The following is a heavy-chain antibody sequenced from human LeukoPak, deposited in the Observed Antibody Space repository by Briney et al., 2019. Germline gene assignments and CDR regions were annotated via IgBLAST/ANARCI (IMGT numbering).Heavy chain of an antibody. V-gene: IGHV4-39*07. CDR2: IYYSGST. CDR3: ARLRQLYFDY. D-gene: IGHD6-13*01. CDR1: GGSISSSSYY. Sequence: SETLSLTCTVSGGSISSSSYYWGWIRQPPGKGLEWIGSIYYSGSTNYNPSLKSRVTISVDTSKNQFSLKLSSVTAADTAVYYCARLRQLYFDYWGQGTLVTVSS. J-gene: IGHJ4*02.